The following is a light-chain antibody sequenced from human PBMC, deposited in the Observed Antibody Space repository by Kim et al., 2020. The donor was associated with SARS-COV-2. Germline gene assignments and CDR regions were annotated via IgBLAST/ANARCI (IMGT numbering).Light chain of an antibody. CDR1: IRKD. CDR2: NAS. CDR3: LQLTDYPLT. Sequence: IRKDLGWYQQEPGKAPKRLMYNASNLQSGVPSRFSGSGSGAEFTLTINSLQHEDFGTYYCLQLTDYPLTFGGGTKVEI. V-gene: IGKV1-17*01. J-gene: IGKJ4*01.